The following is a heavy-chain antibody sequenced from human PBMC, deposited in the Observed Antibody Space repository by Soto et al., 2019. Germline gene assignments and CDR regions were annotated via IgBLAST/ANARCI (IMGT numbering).Heavy chain of an antibody. D-gene: IGHD6-6*01. V-gene: IGHV1-18*01. Sequence: QVQLVQSGAEVKKPGASVKVSCKASGYTFITYGISWVRQAPGQGLEWMGWISSYNGNTNYAQKLQGRVTMTTDTYTTTAYMELRSLRSDDTPVYYCARDRPTSSIRTRDYYYAMDVWGQGTTVTVSS. CDR1: GYTFITYG. CDR3: ARDRPTSSIRTRDYYYAMDV. J-gene: IGHJ6*02. CDR2: ISSYNGNT.